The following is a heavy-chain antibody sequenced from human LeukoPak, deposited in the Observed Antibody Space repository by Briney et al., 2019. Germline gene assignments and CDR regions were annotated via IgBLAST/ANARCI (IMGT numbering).Heavy chain of an antibody. CDR1: GGTFSSYA. CDR3: ASEWYSSSWYYYYGMDV. J-gene: IGHJ6*02. V-gene: IGHV1-69*13. CDR2: IIPIFGTA. Sequence: SVKVSCKASGGTFSSYAISWVRQAPGQGLEWMGGIIPIFGTANYAQKFQGRVTITADESTSTAYMELSSLRSEDTAVYYCASEWYSSSWYYYYGMDVWGQGTTDTVSS. D-gene: IGHD6-13*01.